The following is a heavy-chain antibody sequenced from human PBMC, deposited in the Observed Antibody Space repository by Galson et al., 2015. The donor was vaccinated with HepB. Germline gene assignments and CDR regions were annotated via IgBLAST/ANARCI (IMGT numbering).Heavy chain of an antibody. CDR3: ARSGERYFDWLPYF. CDR2: INTNTGNP. D-gene: IGHD3-9*01. J-gene: IGHJ6*02. CDR1: GYTFTSYA. V-gene: IGHV7-4-1*02. Sequence: SVKVSCKASGYTFTSYAMNWVRQAPGQGLEWMGWINTNTGNPTYAQGFTGRFVFSLDTSVSTAYLQISSLKAEDTAVYYCARSGERYFDWLPYFWGQGTRSPSP.